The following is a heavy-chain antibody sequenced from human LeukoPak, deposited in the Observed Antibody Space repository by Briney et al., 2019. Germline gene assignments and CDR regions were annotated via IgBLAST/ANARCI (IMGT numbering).Heavy chain of an antibody. V-gene: IGHV5-51*01. Sequence: PGESLKISCKGSGYSFTSYWIGWVRQMPGKGLEWMGIIYPGDSDTRYSPSFQGQVTISADKSISTAYLQWSSLKASDTDMYYCARCTYYYDSSGYQLDADYFDYWGQGTLVTVSS. D-gene: IGHD3-22*01. CDR1: GYSFTSYW. CDR3: ARCTYYYDSSGYQLDADYFDY. CDR2: IYPGDSDT. J-gene: IGHJ4*02.